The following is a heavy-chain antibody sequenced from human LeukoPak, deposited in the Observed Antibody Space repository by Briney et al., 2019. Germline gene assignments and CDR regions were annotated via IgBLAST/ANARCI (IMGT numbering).Heavy chain of an antibody. Sequence: RGESLKISCKGSGYSFTSYWIGWGRQMPGKGLEWMGIIYPGDSDSGYSPSFQGQVTISADKSISTAYLQWSSLKASDTAMDYCARHGSGYSSASYDYWGQGTLVTVSS. V-gene: IGHV5-51*01. CDR1: GYSFTSYW. CDR3: ARHGSGYSSASYDY. CDR2: IYPGDSDS. D-gene: IGHD6-25*01. J-gene: IGHJ4*02.